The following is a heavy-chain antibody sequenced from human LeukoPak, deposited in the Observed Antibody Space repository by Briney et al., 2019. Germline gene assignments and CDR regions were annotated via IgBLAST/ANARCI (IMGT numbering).Heavy chain of an antibody. CDR2: INHSGST. CDR3: ARVPTKYSYDAY. D-gene: IGHD5-18*01. Sequence: SETLSLTCAVYGGSFSGYYWSWIRQPPGKGPEWIGEINHSGSTNYNPSLKSRVTISVDTSKNQFSLKLSSVTAADTAVYYCARVPTKYSYDAYWGQGTLVTVSS. J-gene: IGHJ4*02. CDR1: GGSFSGYY. V-gene: IGHV4-34*01.